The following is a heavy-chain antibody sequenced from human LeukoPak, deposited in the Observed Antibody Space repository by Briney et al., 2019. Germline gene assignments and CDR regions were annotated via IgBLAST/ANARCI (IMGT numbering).Heavy chain of an antibody. CDR2: INTNTGNP. V-gene: IGHV7-4-1*02. CDR3: ARVTPYYDILTGYYRGFRRNWFDP. Sequence: ASVKVSCTASGYTFTSYAMNWVRQAPGQGLEWMGWINTNTGNPTYAQGFTGRFVFSLDTSVSTAYLQISSLKAEDTAVYYCARVTPYYDILTGYYRGFRRNWFDPWGQGTLVTVSS. CDR1: GYTFTSYA. D-gene: IGHD3-9*01. J-gene: IGHJ5*02.